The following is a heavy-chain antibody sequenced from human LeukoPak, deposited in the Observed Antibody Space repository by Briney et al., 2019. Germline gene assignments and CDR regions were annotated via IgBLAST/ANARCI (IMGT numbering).Heavy chain of an antibody. CDR2: ISGDSDII. J-gene: IGHJ4*02. D-gene: IGHD2-2*01. CDR3: AKERYQLPVG. CDR1: GFTFSAYA. Sequence: GGSLRLSCTASGFTFSAYAMNWVRQAPGKGLEWVSIISGDSDIIHYADSVKGRFTISRDNSKNTLYLQMNSLRAEDTAVYYCAKERYQLPVGWGQGTLVTVSS. V-gene: IGHV3-23*01.